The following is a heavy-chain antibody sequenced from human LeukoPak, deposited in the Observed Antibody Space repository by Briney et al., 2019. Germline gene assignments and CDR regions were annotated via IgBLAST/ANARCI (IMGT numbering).Heavy chain of an antibody. V-gene: IGHV1-18*01. J-gene: IGHJ5*02. Sequence: ASVKVSCKASGYTFTSYGISWVRQAPGEGLEWMGWISAYSGDTNYAQNFQGRVIMTTDTSTSTAYMDLRSLRSDDTAVYYCARVGYCSGGSCRFDPWGQGTLVTVSS. CDR2: ISAYSGDT. CDR1: GYTFTSYG. CDR3: ARVGYCSGGSCRFDP. D-gene: IGHD2-15*01.